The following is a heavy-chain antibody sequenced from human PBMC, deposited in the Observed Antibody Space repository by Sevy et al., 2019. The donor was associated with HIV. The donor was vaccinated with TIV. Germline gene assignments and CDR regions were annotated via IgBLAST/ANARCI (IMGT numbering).Heavy chain of an antibody. CDR3: ARVGFNWNDVDY. D-gene: IGHD1-20*01. CDR2: IYYSGTT. J-gene: IGHJ4*02. Sequence: SETLSLTCTVSGGSMNIYYWSWIRQPPGKGLGWIGYIYYSGTTNSNPSLKSRVTLSVDTSKNQFSLKLRSVTAADTAVYYCARVGFNWNDVDYWGQGTLVTVSS. CDR1: GGSMNIYY. V-gene: IGHV4-59*01.